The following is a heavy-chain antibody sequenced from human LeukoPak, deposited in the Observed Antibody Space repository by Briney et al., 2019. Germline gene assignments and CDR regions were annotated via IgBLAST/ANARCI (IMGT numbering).Heavy chain of an antibody. J-gene: IGHJ3*02. Sequence: GGSLRLSCAASGFTFSSYSMNWVRQAPGKGLEWVSYISSSNSTIYYADSVKGRFTISRDNAKNSLYLQMNSLRAEDTAVYYCARGGSYLSAFDIWGQGTMVTVSS. CDR2: ISSSNSTI. CDR3: ARGGSYLSAFDI. V-gene: IGHV3-48*01. CDR1: GFTFSSYS. D-gene: IGHD1-26*01.